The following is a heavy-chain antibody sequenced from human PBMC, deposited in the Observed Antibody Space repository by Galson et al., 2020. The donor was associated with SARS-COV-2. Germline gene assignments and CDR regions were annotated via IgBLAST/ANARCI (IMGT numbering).Heavy chain of an antibody. V-gene: IGHV3-74*01. CDR3: LRGLTIDY. J-gene: IGHJ4*02. CDR2: INSDGSRT. D-gene: IGHD3-10*01. CDR1: GFTFSTYW. Sequence: GESLKISCAASGFTFSTYWMHWVRQAPGKGLVWVSRINSDGSRTTCADSVKGRFTISRDNAKNTLYLQMNSLRAEDTAVYYCLRGLTIDYWGRGTLVSVSS.